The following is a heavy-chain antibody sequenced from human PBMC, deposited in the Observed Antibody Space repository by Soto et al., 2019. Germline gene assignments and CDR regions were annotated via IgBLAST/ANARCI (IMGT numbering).Heavy chain of an antibody. D-gene: IGHD6-13*01. V-gene: IGHV4-34*01. CDR3: ARGWVRIFDY. Sequence: QVQLQQWGAGLLKPSETLSITCAVYGGSLSGYYWNWIRQPPGKGLEWIGEINHSGSTNYNPSLKSRVTISVYTSKNQFSLKLSSVTAADTAVYYCARGWVRIFDYWGQGMLVTVSS. CDR2: INHSGST. J-gene: IGHJ4*02. CDR1: GGSLSGYY.